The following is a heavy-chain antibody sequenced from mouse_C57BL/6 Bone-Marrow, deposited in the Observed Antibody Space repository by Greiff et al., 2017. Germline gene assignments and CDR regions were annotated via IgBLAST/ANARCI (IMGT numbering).Heavy chain of an antibody. CDR2: IDPETGGT. D-gene: IGHD3-2*01. V-gene: IGHV1-15*01. J-gene: IGHJ3*01. CDR3: TGTGRGWRPWFAY. CDR1: GYTFTDYG. Sequence: VQLQQSGAELVRPGASVTLSCKASGYTFTDYGMSWVKQTPVQGLEWIGAIDPETGGTAYNQKFKGKAILTADESSSTAYMELRSLTSEDSAVYYCTGTGRGWRPWFAYWGQGTLVTVSA.